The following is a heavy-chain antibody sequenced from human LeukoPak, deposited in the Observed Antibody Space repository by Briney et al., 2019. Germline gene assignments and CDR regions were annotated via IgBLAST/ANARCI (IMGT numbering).Heavy chain of an antibody. D-gene: IGHD3-9*01. J-gene: IGHJ4*02. CDR1: GFTFSPFA. V-gene: IGHV3-21*01. CDR3: ARTRYYDILTGNILGSPPDY. CDR2: ISSSSTYI. Sequence: GGSLRLSCAASGFTFSPFAMNWVRQAPGKGLEWVSSISSSSTYIYYADSVKGRFTISRDNAKNSLYLQMNSLRAEDAAVYYCARTRYYDILTGNILGSPPDYRGQGTLVTVSS.